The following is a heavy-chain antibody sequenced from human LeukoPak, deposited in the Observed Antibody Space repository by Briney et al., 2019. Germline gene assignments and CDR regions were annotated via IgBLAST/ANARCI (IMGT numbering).Heavy chain of an antibody. J-gene: IGHJ4*02. V-gene: IGHV5-10-1*01. CDR1: GYMFNSYW. CDR3: ATQSSVAGRGD. Sequence: GESLKISCKVSGYMFNSYWINWVRQMPGKGLEWMGRIDPSNSYTNYGPSFQGHVTISADKSSSTAYLQWSSLKASDTGIYYCATQSSVAGRGDWGQGTLVTVSS. D-gene: IGHD6-19*01. CDR2: IDPSNSYT.